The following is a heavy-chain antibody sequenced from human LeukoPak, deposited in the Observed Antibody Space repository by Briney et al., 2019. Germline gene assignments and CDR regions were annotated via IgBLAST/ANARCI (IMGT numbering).Heavy chain of an antibody. CDR3: AKDIRGYGDAFDY. V-gene: IGHV3-9*03. D-gene: IGHD4-17*01. CDR1: GFTFDDYA. CDR2: ISWNSGSI. Sequence: PGRSLRLSCAASGFTFDDYAMHWVRQAPGKGLEWVSGISWNSGSIGYADSVKGRFTISRDNAKNSLYLQMNSPRAEDMALYYCAKDIRGYGDAFDYWGQGTLVTVSS. J-gene: IGHJ4*02.